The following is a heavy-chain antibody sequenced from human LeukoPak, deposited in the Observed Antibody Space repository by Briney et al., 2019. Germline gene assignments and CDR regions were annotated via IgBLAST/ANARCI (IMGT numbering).Heavy chain of an antibody. J-gene: IGHJ4*02. CDR3: AGPGHDYGDYFDY. CDR1: GFTFSSYS. Sequence: GGSLRLPCAASGFTFSSYSMNWVRQAPGKGLEWVSSISSSSSYIYYADSVKGRFTISRDNAKNSLYLQMNSLRAEDTAVYYCAGPGHDYGDYFDYWGQGTLVTVSS. CDR2: ISSSSSYI. D-gene: IGHD4-17*01. V-gene: IGHV3-21*01.